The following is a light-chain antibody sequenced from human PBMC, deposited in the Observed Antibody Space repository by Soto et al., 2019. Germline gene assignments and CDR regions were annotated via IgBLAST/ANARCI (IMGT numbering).Light chain of an antibody. Sequence: DVLTTHSPLSLPVTLGQPASMSCRSDQSLVHSDGIAYFSWFQQRPGRSPRRLIYKVSNRDSGVPARFSGSGSGTDFALKISRVEAEDVGVYYCMQGTHWPITFGQGTRLEIK. CDR3: MQGTHWPIT. V-gene: IGKV2-30*02. CDR1: QSLVHSDGIAY. J-gene: IGKJ5*01. CDR2: KVS.